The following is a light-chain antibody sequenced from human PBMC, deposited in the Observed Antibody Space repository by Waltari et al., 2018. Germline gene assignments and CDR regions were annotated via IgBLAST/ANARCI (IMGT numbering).Light chain of an antibody. V-gene: IGLV3-25*03. J-gene: IGLJ2*01. Sequence: SYELTQPPSVSVSPGQAATITCPGDALPTQYAYLYHQKPGQAPVLVIYGDTEKPSGIPERFSGSSSGTTVTLTISGVQAEDEADYYCQSADSIGAYLVFGGGTKLTVL. CDR2: GDT. CDR3: QSADSIGAYLV. CDR1: ALPTQY.